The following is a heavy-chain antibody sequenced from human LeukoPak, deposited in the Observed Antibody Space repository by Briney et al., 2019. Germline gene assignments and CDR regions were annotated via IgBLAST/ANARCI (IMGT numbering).Heavy chain of an antibody. D-gene: IGHD6-13*01. J-gene: IGHJ4*02. CDR1: GFIFSSHA. Sequence: PGGSLRLSCAASGFIFSSHAMNWVRQAPGKGLEWVSGVSGSGSSTFCADSVKGRFTISRDNSKNILYLQMNSLRVEDTAVYYCAKSRVSSWGAIDYWGQGTLLTVSS. V-gene: IGHV3-23*01. CDR2: VSGSGSST. CDR3: AKSRVSSWGAIDY.